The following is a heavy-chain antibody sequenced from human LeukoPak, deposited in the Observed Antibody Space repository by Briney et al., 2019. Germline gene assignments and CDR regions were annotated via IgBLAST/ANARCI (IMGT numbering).Heavy chain of an antibody. J-gene: IGHJ4*02. CDR1: GYTFNSYY. CDR3: ASLGRGYDSSGYYDY. CDR2: INPSGGST. D-gene: IGHD3-22*01. Sequence: ASVKVSCKASGYTFNSYYVHWVRQAPGQGLEWMGIINPSGGSTSYAQKFQGRVTMTRDTSTSTVYMELSSLRSEDTAVYYCASLGRGYDSSGYYDYWGQGTLVTVSS. V-gene: IGHV1-46*02.